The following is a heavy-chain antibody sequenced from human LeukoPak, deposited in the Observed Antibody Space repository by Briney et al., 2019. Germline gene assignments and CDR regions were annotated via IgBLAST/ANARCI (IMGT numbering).Heavy chain of an antibody. Sequence: KPGGSLRLSCAASGFTFSHAWMTWVRQAPGKGLEWVGRIKRKTDGGTTDYAAPVKGRFTISRDDSKNTLYLQMNNLQTKDTAFYYCSRCHASCNWAPLDLWGQGTLVTVSS. CDR1: GFTFSHAW. J-gene: IGHJ5*02. CDR3: SRCHASCNWAPLDL. D-gene: IGHD2-15*01. V-gene: IGHV3-15*01. CDR2: IKRKTDGGTT.